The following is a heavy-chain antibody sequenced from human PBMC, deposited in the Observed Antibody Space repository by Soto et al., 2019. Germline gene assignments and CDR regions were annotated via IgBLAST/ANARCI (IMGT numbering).Heavy chain of an antibody. V-gene: IGHV3-33*06. D-gene: IGHD3-22*01. CDR3: AKFPWRTYYTYSDY. CDR1: GFTFSSYG. CDR2: IWYDGSNK. Sequence: PGGSLRLSCAASGFTFSSYGMHWVRQAPGKGLEWVAVIWYDGSNKYYADSVKGRFTISRHNSKNTLYLQMNSLRAEDTAVYYCAKFPWRTYYTYSDYWGQGTLVTVSS. J-gene: IGHJ4*02.